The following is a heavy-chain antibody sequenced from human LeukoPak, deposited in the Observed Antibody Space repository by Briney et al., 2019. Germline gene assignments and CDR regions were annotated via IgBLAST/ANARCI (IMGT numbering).Heavy chain of an antibody. D-gene: IGHD3-10*01. J-gene: IGHJ4*02. Sequence: PGGSLRLSCAASGFTFDDYAMHWVRQAPGKGLEWVSGISWNSGSIGYADSVKGRFTISRDNAKNSLYLQMNSLRAEDTALYYCAKGWVGELLSHPFGYWGQGTLVTVSS. V-gene: IGHV3-9*01. CDR1: GFTFDDYA. CDR2: ISWNSGSI. CDR3: AKGWVGELLSHPFGY.